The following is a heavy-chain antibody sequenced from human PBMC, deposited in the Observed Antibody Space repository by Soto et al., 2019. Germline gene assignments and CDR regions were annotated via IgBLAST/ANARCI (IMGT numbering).Heavy chain of an antibody. CDR1: GYTFTSYA. Sequence: GASVKVSCKASGYTFTSYAMHWVRQAPGQRLEWMGWINAGNGNTKYSQKFQGRVTITRDTSASTAYMELSSLRSEDTAVYYCARSVYYYGSGSSIHFDYWGQGTLVTVSS. CDR2: INAGNGNT. J-gene: IGHJ4*02. CDR3: ARSVYYYGSGSSIHFDY. D-gene: IGHD3-10*01. V-gene: IGHV1-3*01.